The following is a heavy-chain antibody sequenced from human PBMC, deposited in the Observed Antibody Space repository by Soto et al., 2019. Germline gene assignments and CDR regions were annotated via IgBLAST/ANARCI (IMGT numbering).Heavy chain of an antibody. CDR2: IHHSGST. Sequence: QVQLQESGPGLGKPSETLSLTCAVSGDSISSRNWWSWVRQTPGKGLEYIGEIHHSGSTNYNPSLKSRVTMSVDKSKNQFSLNLNSVTAADTAIYYCARRKLEMMYVGWFDPWGQGTLVTVSS. CDR1: GDSISSRNW. J-gene: IGHJ5*02. D-gene: IGHD2-8*01. V-gene: IGHV4-4*02. CDR3: ARRKLEMMYVGWFDP.